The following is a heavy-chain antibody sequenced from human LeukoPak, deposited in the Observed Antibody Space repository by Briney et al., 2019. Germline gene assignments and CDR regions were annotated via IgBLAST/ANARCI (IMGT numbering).Heavy chain of an antibody. D-gene: IGHD1-26*01. CDR1: GYTFSNYD. CDR2: MNPNSGKT. J-gene: IGHJ5*02. Sequence: ASVRVSCKASGYTFSNYDINWGRQAPGQGLEWMGWMNPNSGKTGYAQKFQGRVTMTRNTSISTAYMELSSLRSEDTALYYCARDIAGATKGGWFDTWGQGTPVTVSS. V-gene: IGHV1-8*01. CDR3: ARDIAGATKGGWFDT.